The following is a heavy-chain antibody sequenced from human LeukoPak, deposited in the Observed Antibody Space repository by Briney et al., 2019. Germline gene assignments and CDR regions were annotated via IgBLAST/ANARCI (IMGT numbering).Heavy chain of an antibody. D-gene: IGHD3-3*01. V-gene: IGHV4-39*07. CDR3: ARIGDFWSGPHYYMDV. J-gene: IGHJ6*03. CDR2: IYYSGST. Sequence: PSETLSLTCTVSGGSISSSSYYWGWIRQPPGKGLEWIGSIYYSGSTYYNPSLKSRVTISVDTSKNQFSLKLSSVTAADTAVYYCARIGDFWSGPHYYMDVWAKGPRSPSP. CDR1: GGSISSSSYY.